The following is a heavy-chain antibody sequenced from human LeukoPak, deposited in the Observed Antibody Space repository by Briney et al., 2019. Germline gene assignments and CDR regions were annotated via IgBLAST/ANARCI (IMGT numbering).Heavy chain of an antibody. V-gene: IGHV1-2*02. CDR2: VNPNSGDT. CDR3: ARASGSYWWFDS. Sequence: ASVKVSCKGSGYTFTGYYLHWVRQAPGQGLEWMGCVNPNSGDTNYAQKFQGSVTMTRNTSISTVYMELSRLRSDDTAVYYCARASGSYWWFDSWGQGTLVTVSS. J-gene: IGHJ5*01. D-gene: IGHD1-26*01. CDR1: GYTFTGYY.